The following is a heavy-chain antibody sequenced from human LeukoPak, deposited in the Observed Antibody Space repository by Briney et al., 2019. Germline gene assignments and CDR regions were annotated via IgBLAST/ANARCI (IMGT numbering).Heavy chain of an antibody. CDR1: GYSISSGYY. CDR3: ARAEDIVLMVYAHDAFDI. J-gene: IGHJ3*02. Sequence: PSETLSLTCTVSGYSISSGYYWGWIRQPPGKGLEWIGSIYHSGSTYYNPSLKSRVTISVDTSKNQFPLKLSSVTAADTAVYYCARAEDIVLMVYAHDAFDIWGQGTMVTVSS. CDR2: IYHSGST. V-gene: IGHV4-38-2*02. D-gene: IGHD2-8*01.